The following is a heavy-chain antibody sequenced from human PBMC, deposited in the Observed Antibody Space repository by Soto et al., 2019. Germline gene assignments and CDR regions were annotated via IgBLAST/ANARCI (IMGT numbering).Heavy chain of an antibody. CDR2: IIPMLNLA. CDR3: ARGGIASRAGDS. V-gene: IGHV1-69*02. CDR1: GGTFSSYT. Sequence: QVHLVQSGAEVKRPGSSVKVSCKASGGTFSSYTFTWVRQAPGQGLEWMGRIIPMLNLANYAQKFQGRVTITADQSTSTAYMELTSLRSADTAVYYCARGGIASRAGDSWGQGTLVTVSS. J-gene: IGHJ4*02. D-gene: IGHD6-13*01.